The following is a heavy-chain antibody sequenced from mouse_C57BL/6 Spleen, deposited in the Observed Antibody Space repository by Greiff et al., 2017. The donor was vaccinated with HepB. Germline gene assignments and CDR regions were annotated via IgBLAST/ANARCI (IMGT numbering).Heavy chain of an antibody. V-gene: IGHV1-63*01. Sequence: QVQLQQSGAELVRPGTSVKMSCKASGYTFTNYWIGWAKQRPGHGLEWIGDIYPGGGCTNYNEKFKGKATLTADKSSSTAYMQFSSLTSEDSAIYYCARFSYYGSSYWYFDVWGTGTTVTVSS. D-gene: IGHD1-1*01. J-gene: IGHJ1*03. CDR2: IYPGGGCT. CDR1: GYTFTNYW. CDR3: ARFSYYGSSYWYFDV.